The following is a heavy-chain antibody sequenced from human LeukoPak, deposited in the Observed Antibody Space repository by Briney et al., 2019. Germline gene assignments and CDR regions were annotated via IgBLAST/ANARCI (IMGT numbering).Heavy chain of an antibody. CDR1: GYTFTSYY. CDR2: INPNSGGT. Sequence: HGASVKVSCKASGYTFTSYYMHWVRQAPGQGLEWMGWINPNSGGTNYAQKFQGRVTMTRDTSISTAYMELSRLRSDDTAVYYCARDPFRWAKYYYYMDVWGKGTTVTVSS. D-gene: IGHD4-23*01. V-gene: IGHV1-2*02. CDR3: ARDPFRWAKYYYYMDV. J-gene: IGHJ6*03.